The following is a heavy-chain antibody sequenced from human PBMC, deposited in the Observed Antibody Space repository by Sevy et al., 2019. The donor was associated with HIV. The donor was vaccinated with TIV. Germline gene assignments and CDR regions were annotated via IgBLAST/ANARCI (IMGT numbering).Heavy chain of an antibody. CDR1: GFTFSSYG. Sequence: GGSLRLSCAASGFTFSSYGMHWVRQAPGKGLEWVAVISYDGRNKYYADSVKGRFTISRDNSKNTLYLQMNSLRAEDTAVYYCAKTVEMATISLFDYWGQGTLVTVSS. D-gene: IGHD5-12*01. V-gene: IGHV3-30*18. J-gene: IGHJ4*02. CDR3: AKTVEMATISLFDY. CDR2: ISYDGRNK.